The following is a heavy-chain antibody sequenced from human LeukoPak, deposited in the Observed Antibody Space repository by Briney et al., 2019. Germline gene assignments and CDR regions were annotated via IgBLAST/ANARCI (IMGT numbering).Heavy chain of an antibody. J-gene: IGHJ4*02. CDR2: ISAYNGNT. Sequence: ASVKVSCKASGYTFTVYYMHWVRQAPGQGLEWMGWISAYNGNTNYAQKLQGRVTMTTDTSTSTAYMELRSLRSDDTAVYYCARGGTSPRAFDYWGQGTLVTVSS. D-gene: IGHD3-16*01. CDR3: ARGGTSPRAFDY. CDR1: GYTFTVYY. V-gene: IGHV1-18*04.